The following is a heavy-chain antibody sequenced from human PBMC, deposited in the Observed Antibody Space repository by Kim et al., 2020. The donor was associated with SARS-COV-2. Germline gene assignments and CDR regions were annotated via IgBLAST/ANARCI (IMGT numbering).Heavy chain of an antibody. J-gene: IGHJ4*02. CDR3: ARDNCSGGSCYSPYY. CDR1: GGSISSGGYY. CDR2: IYYSGST. Sequence: SETLSLTCTVSGGSISSGGYYWSWIRQHPGKGLEWIGYIYYSGSTYYNPSLKSRVTISVDTSKNQFSLKLSSVTAADTAVYYCARDNCSGGSCYSPYYWGQGTLVTVSS. V-gene: IGHV4-31*03. D-gene: IGHD2-15*01.